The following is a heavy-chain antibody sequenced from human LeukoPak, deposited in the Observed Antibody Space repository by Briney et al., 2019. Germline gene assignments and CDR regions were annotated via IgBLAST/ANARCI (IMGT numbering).Heavy chain of an antibody. J-gene: IGHJ6*02. V-gene: IGHV4-30-4*01. Sequence: SQTLSLTRTVSGGSISSGDYYWSWIRQPPGKGLEWIGYIYYSGSTYYNPSLKSRVTISVDTSKNQFSLKLSSVTAADTAVYYCARVDENKQSGGMDVWGQGTTVTVSS. CDR1: GGSISSGDYY. CDR2: IYYSGST. CDR3: ARVDENKQSGGMDV. D-gene: IGHD1/OR15-1a*01.